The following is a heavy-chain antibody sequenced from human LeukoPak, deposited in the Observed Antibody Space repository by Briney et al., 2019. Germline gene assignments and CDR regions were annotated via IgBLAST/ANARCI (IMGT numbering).Heavy chain of an antibody. Sequence: GASVKVSCKASGYTFTGYYMHWVRQAPGQGLEWMGWINPNSGGTNYAQKFQGRVTMTRDTSTSTVYMELSSLRSEDTAVYYCARVGSAMVLDYWGQGTLVTVSS. D-gene: IGHD5-18*01. J-gene: IGHJ4*02. CDR3: ARVGSAMVLDY. CDR1: GYTFTGYY. V-gene: IGHV1-2*02. CDR2: INPNSGGT.